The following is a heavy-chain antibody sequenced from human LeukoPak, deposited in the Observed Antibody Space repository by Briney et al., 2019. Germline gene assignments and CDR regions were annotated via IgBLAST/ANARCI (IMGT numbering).Heavy chain of an antibody. V-gene: IGHV3-74*01. Sequence: PGGSLRLSCAASEFTFSSYWMHWVRHAPGKGLVWVSRINSDGSSTSYAGSVKGRFTISRDNAKNTLYLQMNSLRAEDTAVYYCARGFTIFGVVNDAFDIWGQGTMVTVSS. J-gene: IGHJ3*02. CDR1: EFTFSSYW. D-gene: IGHD3-3*01. CDR3: ARGFTIFGVVNDAFDI. CDR2: INSDGSST.